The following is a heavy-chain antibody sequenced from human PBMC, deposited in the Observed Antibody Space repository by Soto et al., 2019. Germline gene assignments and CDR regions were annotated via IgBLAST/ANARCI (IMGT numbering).Heavy chain of an antibody. CDR2: IKSKTDGGTT. Sequence: EVQLVESGGGLVKSGGSLRLSCAASGFIFSDAWMSWVRQAPGKGLEWVAGIKSKTDGGTTDYAAPVKARYTISRDESNATLYLQKHRLEIEDTAVYYCGTDRSWGQGTLVTVSS. CDR3: GTDRS. CDR1: GFIFSDAW. J-gene: IGHJ5*02. V-gene: IGHV3-15*01.